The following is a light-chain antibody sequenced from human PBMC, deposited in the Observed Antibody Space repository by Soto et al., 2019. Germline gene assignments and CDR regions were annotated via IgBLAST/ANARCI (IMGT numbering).Light chain of an antibody. CDR1: SSDVGSYNL. Sequence: QSALTQPASVSGSPGQSITISCTGTSSDVGSYNLVSWYQQHPGKAPKLMIYEVSKRPSGVSNRFSGSKSGNTASLTISGLQAEDEADYYCSSYAGSSTFSYVFGTRTKVTVL. CDR2: EVS. V-gene: IGLV2-23*02. CDR3: SSYAGSSTFSYV. J-gene: IGLJ1*01.